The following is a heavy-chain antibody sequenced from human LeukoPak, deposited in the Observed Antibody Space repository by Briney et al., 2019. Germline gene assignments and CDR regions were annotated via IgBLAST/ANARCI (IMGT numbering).Heavy chain of an antibody. CDR3: AKITEYCSGGSCYTGDY. V-gene: IGHV3-23*01. CDR1: GFTFRHYG. D-gene: IGHD2-15*01. Sequence: PGGSLRLSCLASGFTFRHYGMNWVRQAPGKGLEWVSAISFSGGLTYYADSVKGRFTISRDNSKNTLYLEMNSLRAEDTAVYYCAKITEYCSGGSCYTGDYWGQGTLVTVSS. CDR2: ISFSGGLT. J-gene: IGHJ4*02.